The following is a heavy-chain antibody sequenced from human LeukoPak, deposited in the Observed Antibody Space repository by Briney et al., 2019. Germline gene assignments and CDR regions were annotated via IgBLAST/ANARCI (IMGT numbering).Heavy chain of an antibody. CDR2: INSDGGTT. Sequence: GGSLRLSCGASGFTFGTYWMHWVRQAPGKGLVWVSGINSDGGTTTYADSVKGRFTISRDNAKNTLYLQMNNLRAEDTAVYYCARVVGATRHAFDIWGQGTMVTVSS. V-gene: IGHV3-74*01. CDR3: ARVVGATRHAFDI. CDR1: GFTFGTYW. J-gene: IGHJ3*02. D-gene: IGHD1-26*01.